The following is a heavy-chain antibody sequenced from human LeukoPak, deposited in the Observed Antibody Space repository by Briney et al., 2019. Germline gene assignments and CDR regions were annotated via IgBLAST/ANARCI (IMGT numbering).Heavy chain of an antibody. V-gene: IGHV4-30-4*01. CDR1: GGSISSGDYY. J-gene: IGHJ6*02. CDR3: ARGLEDIVVVPAGYGMDV. CDR2: IYYSGST. Sequence: SQTLSLTCTVSGGSISSGDYYWSWIRQPPGKGLEWIEYIYYSGSTYYNPSLKSRVTISVDTSKNQFSLKLSSVTAADTAVYYCARGLEDIVVVPAGYGMDVWGQGTTVTVSS. D-gene: IGHD2-2*01.